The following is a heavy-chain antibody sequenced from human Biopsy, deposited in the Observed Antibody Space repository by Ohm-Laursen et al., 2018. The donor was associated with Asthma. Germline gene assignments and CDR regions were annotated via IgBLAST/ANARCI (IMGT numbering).Heavy chain of an antibody. CDR2: IYSGGTS. V-gene: IGHV3-53*01. CDR3: ARGDSSNWSHYYFDY. D-gene: IGHD3-22*01. Sequence: GSLRLSCAASGFAVSRDHMFWVRQAPGKGLEWVSVIYSGGTSHTADSVRGRFTISRDYSKNTLYLQMHSLRAEDTAVYYCARGDSSNWSHYYFDYWGQGTTVIVSS. J-gene: IGHJ4*03. CDR1: GFAVSRDH.